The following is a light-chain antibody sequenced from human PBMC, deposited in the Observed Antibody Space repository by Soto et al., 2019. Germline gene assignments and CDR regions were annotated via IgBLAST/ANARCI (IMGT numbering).Light chain of an antibody. V-gene: IGKV3-15*01. CDR2: GAS. Sequence: IVLTQSPVTLSLSPGERATLSCRASQHISTFLAWYQQKPGQAPRLLIFGASTRATGIPARFSGNGTGTEFTLTISSLQSEDFAVYYCHQYDNWPPHTFGQGTKLEMK. CDR1: QHISTF. CDR3: HQYDNWPPHT. J-gene: IGKJ2*01.